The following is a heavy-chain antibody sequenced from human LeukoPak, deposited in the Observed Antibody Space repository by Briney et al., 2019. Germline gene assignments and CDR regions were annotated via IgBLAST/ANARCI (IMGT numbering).Heavy chain of an antibody. J-gene: IGHJ4*02. CDR1: GGSFSGYY. V-gene: IGHV4-34*01. Sequence: PSETLSLTCAVYGGSFSGYYWSWIRQPPGKGLEWIGEINHSGSTNYNPSLKSRVTMSVDTSKNQFSLKLSSVTAADTAVYYCARVAAPGGFDYWGQGTLVTVSS. CDR3: ARVAAPGGFDY. CDR2: INHSGST. D-gene: IGHD6-13*01.